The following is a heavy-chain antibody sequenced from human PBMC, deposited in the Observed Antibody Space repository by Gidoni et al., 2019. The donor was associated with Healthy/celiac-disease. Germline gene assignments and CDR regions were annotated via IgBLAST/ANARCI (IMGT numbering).Heavy chain of an antibody. CDR1: GFTFSSYS. Sequence: EVQLVESGGGLVKPGGSLRLSCAASGFTFSSYSMNWVRQAPGKGLEWVSSISSSSSYIYYADSVKGRFTISRDNAKNSLYLQMNSLRAEDTAVYYCARDVSAEMATITGFDYWGQGTLVTVSS. CDR3: ARDVSAEMATITGFDY. V-gene: IGHV3-21*01. D-gene: IGHD5-12*01. CDR2: ISSSSSYI. J-gene: IGHJ4*02.